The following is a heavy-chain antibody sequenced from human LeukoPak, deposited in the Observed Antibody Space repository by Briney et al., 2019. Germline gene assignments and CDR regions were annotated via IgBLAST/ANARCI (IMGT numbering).Heavy chain of an antibody. D-gene: IGHD5-24*01. CDR3: AREGWLQYLHYFDY. CDR2: ISYDGSNK. CDR1: GFTFSSYG. Sequence: PGGTLRLSCAASGFTFSSYGMSWVRQAPGKGLEWVAVISYDGSNKYYADSVKGRFTISRDNSKNTLYLQMNSLRAEDTAVYYCAREGWLQYLHYFDYWGQGTLVTVSS. J-gene: IGHJ4*02. V-gene: IGHV3-30*03.